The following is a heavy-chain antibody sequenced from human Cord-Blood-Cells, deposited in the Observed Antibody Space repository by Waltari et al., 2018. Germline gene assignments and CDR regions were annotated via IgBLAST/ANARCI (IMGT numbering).Heavy chain of an antibody. J-gene: IGHJ3*02. V-gene: IGHV4-34*01. D-gene: IGHD2-21*01. Sequence: QVQLQQWGAGLLKPSETLSLTCAVYGGSFSGYYWSWIRQPPGKGLEWSGEINHSGSTNYNPALKSRVTISVDTSKNQFSLKLSSVTAADTAVYYCARVVIRSKVFRNDAFDIWGQGTMVTVSS. CDR1: GGSFSGYY. CDR2: INHSGST. CDR3: ARVVIRSKVFRNDAFDI.